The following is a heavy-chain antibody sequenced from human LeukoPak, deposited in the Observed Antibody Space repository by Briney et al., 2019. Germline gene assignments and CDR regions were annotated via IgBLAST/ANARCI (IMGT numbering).Heavy chain of an antibody. Sequence: GGSLRLSCAASGFTFDDYGMSWVRRAPGKGREWVSGINWNGGSTGYADSVKGRFTISRDNAKNSLYLQMNSLRAEDTALYYCARAGLYNWNYEGTAYFDYWGQGTLVTVSS. V-gene: IGHV3-20*04. CDR3: ARAGLYNWNYEGTAYFDY. CDR2: INWNGGST. J-gene: IGHJ4*02. CDR1: GFTFDDYG. D-gene: IGHD1-7*01.